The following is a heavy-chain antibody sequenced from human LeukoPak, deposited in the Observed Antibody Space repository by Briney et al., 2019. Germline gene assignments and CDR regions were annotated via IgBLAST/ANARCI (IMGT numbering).Heavy chain of an antibody. CDR1: GYTFTGYD. Sequence: GASVKVSCKPSGYTFTGYDIHWVRQAPGQGLEWMGWINPSSGGTNYPQKFQGRVTMTRDTSLSTAYMELSGLRSDDTAVYYCARGVVAATFYYYMDVWGKGTTVTVSS. J-gene: IGHJ6*03. D-gene: IGHD2-15*01. V-gene: IGHV1-2*02. CDR3: ARGVVAATFYYYMDV. CDR2: INPSSGGT.